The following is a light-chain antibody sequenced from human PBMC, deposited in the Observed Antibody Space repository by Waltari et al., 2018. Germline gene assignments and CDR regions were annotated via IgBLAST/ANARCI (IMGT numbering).Light chain of an antibody. V-gene: IGLV7-43*01. J-gene: IGLJ3*02. CDR3: LLYYGGLWV. Sequence: QTVVNQEPSLTVSPGGTITLTCASSIGAVTSGHDPNWFQQKPGQAPRALSYSTSNKHSWTPARFSGSLLGGKAALTLSGVQPEDEAEYYCLLYYGGLWVFGGGTKLTVL. CDR2: STS. CDR1: IGAVTSGHD.